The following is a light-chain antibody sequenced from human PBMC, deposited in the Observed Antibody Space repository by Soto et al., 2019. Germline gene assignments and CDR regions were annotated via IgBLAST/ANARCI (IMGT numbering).Light chain of an antibody. Sequence: DIQMTQSPYSVSASVGDRVTITCRASQGISSWLAWYQQKPGKAPNLLIYAAYTLQSGVPSRFSGSGSGTDFTLTISSLQPEDFATYYCQQTYNTPRTFGQGTKVDIK. CDR1: QGISSW. CDR2: AAY. V-gene: IGKV1-12*01. J-gene: IGKJ1*01. CDR3: QQTYNTPRT.